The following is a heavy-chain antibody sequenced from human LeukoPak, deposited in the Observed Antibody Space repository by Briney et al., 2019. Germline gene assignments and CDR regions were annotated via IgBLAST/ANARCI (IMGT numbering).Heavy chain of an antibody. Sequence: GGSLRLSCAASGFTFSIYAMHWVRQAPGKGLEWVAVISYDGSNKYYADSVKGRFTISRDNSKNTLYLQMNSLRAEDTAVYYCARDYYDSSGYSSGSDYWGQGTLVTVSS. CDR2: ISYDGSNK. D-gene: IGHD3-22*01. CDR1: GFTFSIYA. J-gene: IGHJ4*02. V-gene: IGHV3-30-3*01. CDR3: ARDYYDSSGYSSGSDY.